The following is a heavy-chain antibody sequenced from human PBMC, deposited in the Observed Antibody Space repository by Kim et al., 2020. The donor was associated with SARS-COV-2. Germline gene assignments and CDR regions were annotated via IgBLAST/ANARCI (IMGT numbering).Heavy chain of an antibody. V-gene: IGHV4-39*01. CDR1: GGSIRNNNFY. Sequence: SETLSLTCTVSGGSIRNNNFYWGWIRQSPGKGLEWIGCGHYTGKTYYNPSLESRITISVDTSKNQFSLKLRSVTASDTAVYYCARQGHGRAYYSYYGLD. CDR2: GHYTGKT. J-gene: IGHJ6*01. D-gene: IGHD3-10*02. CDR3: ARQGHGRAYYSYYGLD.